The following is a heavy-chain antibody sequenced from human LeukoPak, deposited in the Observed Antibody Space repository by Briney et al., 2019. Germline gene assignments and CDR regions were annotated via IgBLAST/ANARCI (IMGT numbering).Heavy chain of an antibody. Sequence: GGSLRLSCAASGFTFSSYSMNWVRQAPGKGLEWVSSISSSSSYIYYADSVKGRFTISRDNAKNSLYLQMNSLRAEDTAVYYWASIRYYNFWSGQAINYYMDVWGKGTTVTVPS. D-gene: IGHD3-3*01. V-gene: IGHV3-21*01. CDR2: ISSSSSYI. J-gene: IGHJ6*03. CDR3: ASIRYYNFWSGQAINYYMDV. CDR1: GFTFSSYS.